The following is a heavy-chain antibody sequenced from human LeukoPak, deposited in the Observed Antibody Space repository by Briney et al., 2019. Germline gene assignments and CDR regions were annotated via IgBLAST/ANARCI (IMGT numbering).Heavy chain of an antibody. Sequence: PGGSLRLSCAASGFTFSSYAMSWVRQAPGKGLEWVSAISGSGGSTYYADSVKGRFTISRDNTKNTLYLQMNSLRAEDTAVYYCAKSPLQLDMIVVVITQMYYFDYWGQGTLVTVSS. CDR2: ISGSGGST. J-gene: IGHJ4*02. CDR1: GFTFSSYA. V-gene: IGHV3-23*01. D-gene: IGHD3-22*01. CDR3: AKSPLQLDMIVVVITQMYYFDY.